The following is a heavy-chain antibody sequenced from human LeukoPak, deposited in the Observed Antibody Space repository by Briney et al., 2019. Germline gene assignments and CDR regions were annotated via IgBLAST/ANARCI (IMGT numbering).Heavy chain of an antibody. CDR3: ASKMYYYGSGSYSY. D-gene: IGHD3-10*01. J-gene: IGHJ4*02. V-gene: IGHV1-69*13. CDR2: IIPIFGTA. Sequence: GASVKVSCKASGGTFSSYAISWVRQAPGQGLEWMGGIIPIFGTANYAQKFQGRVTITADESTSTAYMELSSLRSEDTAVYCCASKMYYYGSGSYSYWGQGTLVTVSS. CDR1: GGTFSSYA.